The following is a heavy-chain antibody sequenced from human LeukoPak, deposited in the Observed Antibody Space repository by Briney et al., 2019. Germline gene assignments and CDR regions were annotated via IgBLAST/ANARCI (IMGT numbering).Heavy chain of an antibody. V-gene: IGHV3-66*02. D-gene: IGHD4-23*01. CDR3: ARSTTVVTPFDY. CDR2: IYSGGST. Sequence: GGSLRLSCAASGFTVSSNYMSWVRQAPGKGLEWASVIYSGGSTYYADSVKGRFTISRDNSKNTLYLQMNSLRAEDTAVYYCARSTTVVTPFDYWGQGTLVTVSS. J-gene: IGHJ4*02. CDR1: GFTVSSNY.